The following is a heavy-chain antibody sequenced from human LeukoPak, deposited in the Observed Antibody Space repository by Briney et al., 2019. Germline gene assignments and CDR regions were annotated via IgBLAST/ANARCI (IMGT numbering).Heavy chain of an antibody. CDR1: GGAIRSGDYY. V-gene: IGHV4-30-4*01. CDR2: IYYSGST. Sequence: SQTLSLTCTVSGGAIRSGDYYWSWIRQPPGKGPEWVAYIYYSGSTYYNPSVKSPVTISLDTSKSQFSLKLNSVTAADTAVYYCARLWFGDFLYFDLWGRGTLVTVSS. J-gene: IGHJ2*01. D-gene: IGHD3-10*01. CDR3: ARLWFGDFLYFDL.